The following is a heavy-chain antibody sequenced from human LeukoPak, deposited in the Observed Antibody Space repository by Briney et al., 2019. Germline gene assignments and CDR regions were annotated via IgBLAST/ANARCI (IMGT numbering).Heavy chain of an antibody. CDR3: ARLAAITGSDYPDD. J-gene: IGHJ4*02. D-gene: IGHD6-25*01. V-gene: IGHV4-59*08. Sequence: PSETLSLTCTVSGVSISSYYWSWIRQPPGKGLEWIGYIFYSGNTICNPSLRSRVTISADTSKNHFSLRLRSVTAADTAVYYCARLAAITGSDYPDDWGQGTLVTVSS. CDR1: GVSISSYY. CDR2: IFYSGNT.